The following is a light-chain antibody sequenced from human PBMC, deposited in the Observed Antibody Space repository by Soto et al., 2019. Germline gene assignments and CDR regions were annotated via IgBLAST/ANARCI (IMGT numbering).Light chain of an antibody. CDR2: GAS. CDR1: QSVSSD. Sequence: EIVMTQSPATLSVSPGERVTLSCRASQSVSSDLAWYQHKPGQAPRLLIYGASTRATTTPARFSGSGSGTEFSLSISSLQSEDFAVYYCLQYNDWPPKQYTFGKGPKLEIK. J-gene: IGKJ2*01. CDR3: LQYNDWPPKQYT. V-gene: IGKV3-15*01.